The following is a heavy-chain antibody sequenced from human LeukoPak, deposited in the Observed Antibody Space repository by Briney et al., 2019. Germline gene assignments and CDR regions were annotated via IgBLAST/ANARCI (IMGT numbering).Heavy chain of an antibody. J-gene: IGHJ6*03. CDR1: GGSLSGYY. CDR3: ARVEYSSGWYSYYYYYYMDV. V-gene: IGHV4-34*01. D-gene: IGHD6-19*01. CDR2: INHSGST. Sequence: SETLSLTCAVSGGSLSGYYWTWIRQPPGKGLEWIGEINHSGSTNYNPSLKSRVTISVDTSKNQFSLKLSSVTAADTAVYYCARVEYSSGWYSYYYYYYMDVWGKGTTVTVSS.